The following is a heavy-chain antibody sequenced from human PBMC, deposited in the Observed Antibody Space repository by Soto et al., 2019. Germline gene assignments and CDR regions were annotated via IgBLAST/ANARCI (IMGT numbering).Heavy chain of an antibody. V-gene: IGHV1-2*04. CDR1: GYIFTGYY. J-gene: IGHJ4*02. Sequence: ASVKVSCKASGYIFTGYYMHWVRQAPGQGLEWMGWINPNSGDTNYTQKFQGWVTMTRDTSISTAYMELSRLRSDDAAVYYCATSRISIAVAGETEYYFDYWGQGTPVTVSS. CDR3: ATSRISIAVAGETEYYFDY. D-gene: IGHD6-19*01. CDR2: INPNSGDT.